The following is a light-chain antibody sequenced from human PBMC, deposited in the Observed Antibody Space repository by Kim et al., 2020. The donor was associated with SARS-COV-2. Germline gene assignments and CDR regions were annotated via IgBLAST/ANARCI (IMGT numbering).Light chain of an antibody. CDR2: QVT. Sequence: GQSVTISCTGTSNDVGDYNHVSWYQQHPGKAPKLMIYQVTKRPSGVPDRFSGSKSGNTASLTVSGLQAEDEGDYYCSSYAGKKNVLFGGGTQLTVL. V-gene: IGLV2-8*01. CDR3: SSYAGKKNVL. J-gene: IGLJ2*01. CDR1: SNDVGDYNH.